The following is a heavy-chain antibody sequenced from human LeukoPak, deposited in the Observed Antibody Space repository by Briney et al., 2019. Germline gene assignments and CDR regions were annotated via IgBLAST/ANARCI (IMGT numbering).Heavy chain of an antibody. J-gene: IGHJ5*02. CDR3: ARDVTYCSGGSCYRRLNWFDP. CDR2: IYTSGST. CDR1: GGSISSYY. Sequence: PSETLSLTCTVSGGSISSYYWSWIRQPAGKGLEWIGRIYTSGSTNYNPSLKSRVTMSVDTSKNQFSLKLSSVTAADTAVYYCARDVTYCSGGSCYRRLNWFDPWGQGTLVTVSS. V-gene: IGHV4-4*07. D-gene: IGHD2-15*01.